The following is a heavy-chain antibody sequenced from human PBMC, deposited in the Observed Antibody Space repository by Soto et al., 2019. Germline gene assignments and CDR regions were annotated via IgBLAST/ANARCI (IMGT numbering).Heavy chain of an antibody. CDR3: ARRHYEGQGFDY. CDR1: GYSFTNCW. CDR2: IYPGDFTI. J-gene: IGHJ4*02. D-gene: IGHD4-17*01. V-gene: IGHV5-51*01. Sequence: GESLNISGKRSGYSFTNCWIDWMRQMRGKGLEWMGIIYPGDFTIKYSPSFQGQVTISADRSINTAYLQWSSLKPSDTAIYYCARRHYEGQGFDYWGQGTVVTDSS.